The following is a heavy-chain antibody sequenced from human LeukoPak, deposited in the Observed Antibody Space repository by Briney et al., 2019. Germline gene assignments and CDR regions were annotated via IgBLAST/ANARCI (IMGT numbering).Heavy chain of an antibody. CDR1: GFTFRSYT. CDR2: TSSRSNYI. Sequence: GGSLRLSCAASGFTFRSYTLNWVRQAPGKGLEWVSSTSSRSNYIYYADSGKGRFTISRDNAKNSLYLQVNSLRAEDTAIYYCARSYGTVPNFDYWGQGTLVTVSS. CDR3: ARSYGTVPNFDY. D-gene: IGHD1-26*01. V-gene: IGHV3-21*01. J-gene: IGHJ4*02.